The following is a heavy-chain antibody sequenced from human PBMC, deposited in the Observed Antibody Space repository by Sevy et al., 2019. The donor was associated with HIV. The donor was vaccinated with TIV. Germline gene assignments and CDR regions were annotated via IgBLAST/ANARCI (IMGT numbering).Heavy chain of an antibody. J-gene: IGHJ4*02. D-gene: IGHD3-10*01. CDR3: AKDGLRGGSGSFDY. V-gene: IGHV3-43*01. Sequence: GGSLRLSCAASGFTFDHYTMHWVRQAPGKGLEWVSLISWDGGSTYYADSVKGRFTISRDNSKNSLYLQMNSLRTEDTALYYCAKDGLRGGSGSFDYWGQGTLVTVSS. CDR2: ISWDGGST. CDR1: GFTFDHYT.